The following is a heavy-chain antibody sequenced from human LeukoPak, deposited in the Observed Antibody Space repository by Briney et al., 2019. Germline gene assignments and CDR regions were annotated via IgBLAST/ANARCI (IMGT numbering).Heavy chain of an antibody. D-gene: IGHD3-22*01. CDR1: GYTFTNYD. CDR3: ARGRAMWYYDSGGHYTTSSEYNWFDP. J-gene: IGHJ5*02. Sequence: GASVKVPCKASGYTFTNYDMNWVRQATGQGLEWMGWMNPTSGNTAYAQKFQGRVTITTNASISTAYMELSSLRSEDTGVYYCARGRAMWYYDSGGHYTTSSEYNWFDPWGQGTLVTVSS. CDR2: MNPTSGNT. V-gene: IGHV1-8*03.